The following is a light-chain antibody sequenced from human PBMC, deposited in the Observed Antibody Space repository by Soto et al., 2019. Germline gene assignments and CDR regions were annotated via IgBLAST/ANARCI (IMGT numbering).Light chain of an antibody. CDR2: GGS. Sequence: ELVMTQSPATLSVSPGERATLSCRASQTIRSNLGWYQLKPGQAPRLLIYGGSTRATGIPARFSGSGSGTEFTLTVSSLQSEDFAVYYCQQYGTWPLTFGGGTKLGIK. J-gene: IGKJ4*01. V-gene: IGKV3-15*01. CDR1: QTIRSN. CDR3: QQYGTWPLT.